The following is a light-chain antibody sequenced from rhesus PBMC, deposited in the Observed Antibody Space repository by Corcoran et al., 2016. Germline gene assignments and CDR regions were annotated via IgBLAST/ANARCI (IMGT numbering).Light chain of an antibody. V-gene: IGLV7-71*01. CDR3: LLDCGGAQLV. CDR1: TGAVTSGYY. Sequence: QAVVTQEPSLTVSPGGTVTLTCGSNTGAVTSGYYPHWFQQKPGQVPRGLIYNTDSRHSWTPARVSGSLAGGKAALTLSGAQPEDEADYYCLLDCGGAQLVFGGGTRLTVL. J-gene: IGLJ2*01. CDR2: NTD.